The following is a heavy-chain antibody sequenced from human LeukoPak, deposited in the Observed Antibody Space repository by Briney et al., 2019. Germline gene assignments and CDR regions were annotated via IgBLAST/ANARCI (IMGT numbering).Heavy chain of an antibody. D-gene: IGHD1-26*01. CDR1: GYTFTGYY. Sequence: ASVEVSCKASGYTFTGYYMHWVRQAPGQGVEWMGLINPTGGSTGYAQKFQGRVTMTRDMSTSTDYMELSSLRSEDTAIYYCARGNSVGDNAWWFDPWGQGTLVTVSS. CDR3: ARGNSVGDNAWWFDP. V-gene: IGHV1-46*01. J-gene: IGHJ5*02. CDR2: INPTGGST.